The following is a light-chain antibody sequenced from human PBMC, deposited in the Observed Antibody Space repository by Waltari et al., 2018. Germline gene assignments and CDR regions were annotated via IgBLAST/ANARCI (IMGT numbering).Light chain of an antibody. J-gene: IGLJ2*01. CDR2: QDN. CDR1: KLADKY. CDR3: QAWDITTKVV. V-gene: IGLV3-1*01. Sequence: SYELTQPPSISVSPGQTARLTCSGEKLADKYVSWYQQKSGQSTTLVIYQDNKRPSGIPERFSGSNSGNTATLTISETQTFDEADFYCQAWDITTKVVFGGGTKLTVL.